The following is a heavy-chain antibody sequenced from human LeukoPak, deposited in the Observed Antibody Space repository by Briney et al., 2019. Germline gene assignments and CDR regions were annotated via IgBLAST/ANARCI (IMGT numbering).Heavy chain of an antibody. D-gene: IGHD2-15*01. V-gene: IGHV3-23*01. CDR2: ISGSGGST. Sequence: SGGSLRLSCAASGFTFSSYAMSWVRQAPGKGLEWVSAISGSGGSTYYADSVKGRFTISRDNSKNTLYLQMNSLRAEDTAVYYCAKALDGRYCSGGSCLFDYWGQGTLVTVSS. CDR3: AKALDGRYCSGGSCLFDY. CDR1: GFTFSSYA. J-gene: IGHJ4*02.